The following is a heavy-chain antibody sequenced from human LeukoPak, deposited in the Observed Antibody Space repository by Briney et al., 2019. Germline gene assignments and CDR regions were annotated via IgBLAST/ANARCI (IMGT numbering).Heavy chain of an antibody. CDR1: GFTQNA. D-gene: IGHD2-21*01. J-gene: IGHJ2*01. V-gene: IGHV3-23*01. CDR2: ISRSGGNS. Sequence: GGSLRLSCEASGFTQNAMVWVRQAPGHGLEWGASISRSGGNSHYADSVKRRFTISRDKSKNTLYLPMDSLRAGDTALYYCTKDAYSGDCCDWYFDLWGRGTLVTVSS. CDR3: TKDAYSGDCCDWYFDL.